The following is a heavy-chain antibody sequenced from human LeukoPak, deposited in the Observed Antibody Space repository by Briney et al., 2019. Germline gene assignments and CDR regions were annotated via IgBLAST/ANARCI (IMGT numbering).Heavy chain of an antibody. J-gene: IGHJ4*02. Sequence: LETLSLTCTVSGGSISSYYWSWIRQPPGKGLEWIGYIYYSGSTNYNPSLKSRVTISVDTSKNQFSLKLSSVTAADTAVYYCARGGYSGSHFDYWGQGTLVTVSS. V-gene: IGHV4-59*01. CDR1: GGSISSYY. D-gene: IGHD1-26*01. CDR3: ARGGYSGSHFDY. CDR2: IYYSGST.